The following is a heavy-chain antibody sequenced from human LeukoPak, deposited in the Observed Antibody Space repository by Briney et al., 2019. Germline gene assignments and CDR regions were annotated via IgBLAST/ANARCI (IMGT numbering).Heavy chain of an antibody. V-gene: IGHV3-30-3*01. Sequence: GGSLRLSCAASGFTFSSYTIHWVRQAPGKGLERVAVISFDGSNKYYADSVKGRFSISRDNSKNTLYLQMNSLRAEDTAVYYCARDRYYDGSGPEDYWGQGTLVTVSS. J-gene: IGHJ4*02. D-gene: IGHD3-22*01. CDR1: GFTFSSYT. CDR2: ISFDGSNK. CDR3: ARDRYYDGSGPEDY.